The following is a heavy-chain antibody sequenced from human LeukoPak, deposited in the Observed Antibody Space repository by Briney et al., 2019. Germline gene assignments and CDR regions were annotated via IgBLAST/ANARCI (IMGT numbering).Heavy chain of an antibody. Sequence: GGSLRLSCAASGFTFSDYYMSWIRQAPGKGLEWVSYISSSGCTIYYADSVRGRFTISRDNAKNSLYLQMNSLRAEDTAVYYCARDTSPRGVYYYYGMDVWGQGTTVTVSS. V-gene: IGHV3-11*01. D-gene: IGHD2-8*01. CDR1: GFTFSDYY. J-gene: IGHJ6*02. CDR3: ARDTSPRGVYYYYGMDV. CDR2: ISSSGCTI.